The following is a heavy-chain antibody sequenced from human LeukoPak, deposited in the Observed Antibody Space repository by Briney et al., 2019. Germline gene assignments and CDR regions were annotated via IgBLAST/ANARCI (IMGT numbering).Heavy chain of an antibody. CDR3: TTERSGSFPY. J-gene: IGHJ4*02. CDR1: GFTVSSAW. V-gene: IGHV3-15*01. Sequence: GGSLRLSCAASGFTVSSAWMNWVRQTPGTGLEWVGLIKSKTDGGTIDYAAPVKGRVTISRDDSKNTLYLQMNSLKTEDTAVYYCTTERSGSFPYWGQGALVTVSS. CDR2: IKSKTDGGTI. D-gene: IGHD1-26*01.